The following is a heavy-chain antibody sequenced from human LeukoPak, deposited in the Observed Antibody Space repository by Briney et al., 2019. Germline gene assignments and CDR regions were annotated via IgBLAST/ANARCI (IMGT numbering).Heavy chain of an antibody. V-gene: IGHV4-61*01. J-gene: IGHJ4*02. CDR3: ARDVVTMVRGVIIAAFDY. CDR2: IYYSGST. CDR1: GGSVSSGSYY. D-gene: IGHD3-10*01. Sequence: KPSETLSLTCTVSGGSVSSGSYYWSWIRQPPGKGLEWIVYIYYSGSTNYNPSLKSRVTISVDTSKNQFSLKLSSVTAADTAVYYCARDVVTMVRGVIIAAFDYWGQGTLVTVSS.